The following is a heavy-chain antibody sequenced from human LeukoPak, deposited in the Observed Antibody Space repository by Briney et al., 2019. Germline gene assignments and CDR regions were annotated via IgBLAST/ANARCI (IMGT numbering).Heavy chain of an antibody. J-gene: IGHJ6*03. CDR2: IIPIFGTA. Sequence: SVKVSCKASGGTFSSYAISWVRQAPRQGLEWMGGIIPIFGTANYAQKFQGRVAITADESTSTAYMELSSLRSEDTAVYYCARDGRYFDWTDYYCYMDVWGKGTTVTVSS. V-gene: IGHV1-69*13. D-gene: IGHD3-9*01. CDR1: GGTFSSYA. CDR3: ARDGRYFDWTDYYCYMDV.